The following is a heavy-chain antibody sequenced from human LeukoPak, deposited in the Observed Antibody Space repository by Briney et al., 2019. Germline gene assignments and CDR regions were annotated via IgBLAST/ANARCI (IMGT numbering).Heavy chain of an antibody. V-gene: IGHV3-66*01. CDR2: IYSDGST. CDR3: ARVGALSSSWLLY. Sequence: GGSLRLSCAASGFTVSNNYMSWVRQAPGKGLEWVSVIYSDGSTYYADSVKGRFTISRDNAKNSLYLQMNSLRAEDTAVYYCARVGALSSSWLLYWGQGTLVTVSS. D-gene: IGHD6-13*01. CDR1: GFTVSNNY. J-gene: IGHJ4*02.